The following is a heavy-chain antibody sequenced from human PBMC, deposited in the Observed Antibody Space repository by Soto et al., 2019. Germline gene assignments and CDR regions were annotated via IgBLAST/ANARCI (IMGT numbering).Heavy chain of an antibody. CDR2: TYYRSKWYN. D-gene: IGHD5-12*01. CDR1: GDSASSNSAA. J-gene: IGHJ5*02. Sequence: SQTLSLTCAISGDSASSNSAAWNWIRQSPSRGLEWLGRTYYRSKWYNDYAVSVKSRITINPDTSKNQFSLQLNSVTPEDTAVYYCARVTGAMATIWSNWFDPWGQGTLVTVSS. V-gene: IGHV6-1*01. CDR3: ARVTGAMATIWSNWFDP.